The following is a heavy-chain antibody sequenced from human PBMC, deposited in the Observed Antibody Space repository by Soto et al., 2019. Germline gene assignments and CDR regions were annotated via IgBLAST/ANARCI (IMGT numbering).Heavy chain of an antibody. CDR1: GYTFTNYG. J-gene: IGHJ1*01. V-gene: IGHV1-18*01. CDR2: ISGYNGNT. CDR3: ARGGSSLSAEYFQH. D-gene: IGHD6-6*01. Sequence: QVRLVQSGAEVKKPGASVKVSCKASGYTFTNYGISWVRQAPGQGLEWMGWISGYNGNTEYAQKVQGRVTMTTDTSTSTAYMEVRSLTSDDTAVYYCARGGSSLSAEYFQHWGQGSLVIVSS.